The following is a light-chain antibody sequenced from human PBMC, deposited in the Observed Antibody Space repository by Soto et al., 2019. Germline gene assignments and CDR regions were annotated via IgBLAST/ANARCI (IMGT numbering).Light chain of an antibody. Sequence: QCALTQPASESGSPGQSITISCAGTSSDVGGYNYVSWYQHHPGKAPKLMIYDVSNRPSGVSNRFSGSKSGNTASLTISGLQAEDEADYYCNSYTSSSTFVFGTGTKVTVL. V-gene: IGLV2-14*03. J-gene: IGLJ1*01. CDR2: DVS. CDR3: NSYTSSSTFV. CDR1: SSDVGGYNY.